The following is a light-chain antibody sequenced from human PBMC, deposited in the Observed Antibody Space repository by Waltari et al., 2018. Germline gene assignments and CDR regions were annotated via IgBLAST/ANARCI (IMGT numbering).Light chain of an antibody. CDR2: RDN. J-gene: IGLJ2*01. CDR3: QMWDSATAVV. Sequence: WYQERAGQALLLVQYRDNSGPFGIHDRFSGSISGNTATLTISRAQAGDEAVYYCQMWDSATAVVCGGGTRLTVL. V-gene: IGLV3-9*02.